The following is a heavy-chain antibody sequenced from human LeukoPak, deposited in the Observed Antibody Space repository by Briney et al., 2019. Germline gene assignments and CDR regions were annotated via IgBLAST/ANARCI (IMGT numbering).Heavy chain of an antibody. D-gene: IGHD3-22*01. CDR1: GGSITSGDYY. J-gene: IGHJ3*02. CDR3: AKTQTMMGAFDI. CDR2: IYNSGST. V-gene: IGHV4-30-4*01. Sequence: SETLSLTCTVSGGSITSGDYYWSWIRQPPGKGLEWIGYIYNSGSTYYNPSLKSRVTISVDTSKKQFSLKLSSVTAADTAVYYCAKTQTMMGAFDIWGQGTRVTVSS.